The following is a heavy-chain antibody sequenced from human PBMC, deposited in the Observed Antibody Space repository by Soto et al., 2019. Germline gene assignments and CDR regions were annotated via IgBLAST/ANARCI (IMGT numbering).Heavy chain of an antibody. CDR2: INPNSGDT. J-gene: IGHJ4*02. CDR3: ARERYTGYYFFDF. V-gene: IGHV1-2*02. CDR1: GYTFTNHY. D-gene: IGHD5-12*01. Sequence: QLQLVQSGAEMKKPGASVKVSCKASGYTFTNHYIHWVRQAPGQGLEWMGWINPNSGDTDYARKFQGRVTMTRDTSISIAYIDLSRLKSDDTAVYFCARERYTGYYFFDFWGQGTLVTVSS.